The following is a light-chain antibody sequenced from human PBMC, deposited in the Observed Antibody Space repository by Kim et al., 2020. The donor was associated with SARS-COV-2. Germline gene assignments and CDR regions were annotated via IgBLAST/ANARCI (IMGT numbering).Light chain of an antibody. J-gene: IGKJ3*01. CDR3: QQYGSSPYT. CDR2: GAS. CDR1: QSVSSSY. Sequence: SPGDRPPLSRRASQSVSSSYLSWSQQKPGQAPRLLIYGASSRATGIPDRFSGSGSGTDFTLTISRLEPEDFAVYYCQQYGSSPYTFGPGTKVDIK. V-gene: IGKV3-20*01.